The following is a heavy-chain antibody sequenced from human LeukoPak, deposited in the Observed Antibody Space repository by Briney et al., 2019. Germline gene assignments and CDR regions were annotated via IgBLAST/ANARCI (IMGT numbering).Heavy chain of an antibody. Sequence: GASVKVSCKASGGTFSSYAISWVRQAPGQGPEWMGGIIPIFGTANYAQKFQGRVTITADESTSTAYMELSSLRSEDTAVYYCARVGRVGATRVYFDYWGQGTLVTVSS. J-gene: IGHJ4*02. CDR2: IIPIFGTA. CDR1: GGTFSSYA. D-gene: IGHD1-26*01. V-gene: IGHV1-69*13. CDR3: ARVGRVGATRVYFDY.